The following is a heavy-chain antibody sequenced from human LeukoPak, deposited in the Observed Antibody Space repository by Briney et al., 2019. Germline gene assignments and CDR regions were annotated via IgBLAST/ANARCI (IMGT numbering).Heavy chain of an antibody. J-gene: IGHJ4*02. CDR3: ARAREGCSGGTCYVDH. CDR2: INIDGSTT. D-gene: IGHD2-15*01. Sequence: GGSLRLSCAASGLTFSSYWMHWVRQAPGKGLVWVSGINIDGSTTNYADSVKGRFTISRDNAKNTLYLQMNSLRVEDTAIYYCARAREGCSGGTCYVDHWGQGTLVTVSS. CDR1: GLTFSSYW. V-gene: IGHV3-74*01.